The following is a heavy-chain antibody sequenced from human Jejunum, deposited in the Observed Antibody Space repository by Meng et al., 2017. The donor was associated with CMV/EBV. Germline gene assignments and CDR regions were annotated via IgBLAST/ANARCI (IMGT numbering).Heavy chain of an antibody. D-gene: IGHD5-18*01. J-gene: IGHJ4*02. Sequence: GFPLEDYALRWVRLAPEKGLEWVSGISWNSGYVGYADSVKGRFPVSRDNAKNSLYLQMNSLRPDDTALYYCAKDREGYSYGGIDFWGQGTRVTVSS. CDR2: ISWNSGYV. CDR3: AKDREGYSYGGIDF. V-gene: IGHV3-9*01. CDR1: GFPLEDYA.